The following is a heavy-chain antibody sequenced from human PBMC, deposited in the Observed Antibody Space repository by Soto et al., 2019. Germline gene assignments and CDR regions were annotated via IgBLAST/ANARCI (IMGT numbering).Heavy chain of an antibody. D-gene: IGHD3-3*01. V-gene: IGHV4-34*01. CDR2: INHSGST. CDR3: ARGTYDFWSGYYFY. CDR1: GGSFSGYY. J-gene: IGHJ4*02. Sequence: SETLSLTCAVYGGSFSGYYWSWIRQPPGKGLEWIGKINHSGSTNYNPSLKSRVTISVDTSKNQFSLKLSSVTAADTAVYYCARGTYDFWSGYYFYWGQGTLVTVSS.